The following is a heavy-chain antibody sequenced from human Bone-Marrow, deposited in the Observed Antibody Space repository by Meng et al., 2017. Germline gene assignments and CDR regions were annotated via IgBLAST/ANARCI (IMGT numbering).Heavy chain of an antibody. Sequence: GGSLRLSCAASGFTFSSYAMHWVRQAPGKGLEWVAVISYDGSNKYYADSVKGRFTISRDNSKNTLCLQMNSLRAEDTAVYYCARDLSIAAAGTVGNWGQGTLVTVSS. CDR3: ARDLSIAAAGTVGN. D-gene: IGHD6-13*01. J-gene: IGHJ4*02. CDR1: GFTFSSYA. V-gene: IGHV3-30*04. CDR2: ISYDGSNK.